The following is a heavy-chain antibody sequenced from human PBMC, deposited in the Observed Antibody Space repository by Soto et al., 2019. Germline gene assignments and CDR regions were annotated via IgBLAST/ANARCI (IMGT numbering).Heavy chain of an antibody. CDR1: GGSISSGGYY. J-gene: IGHJ6*02. CDR2: IYYSGST. CDR3: ARRLTGTLYYYYGMDV. Sequence: SETLSLTCTVSGGSISSGGYYWSWIRQHPGKGLEWIGYIYYSGSTYYNPSLKSRVTISVDTSKNQFSLKLSSVTAADTAVYYCARRLTGTLYYYYGMDVWGQGTTVTVSS. V-gene: IGHV4-31*03. D-gene: IGHD7-27*01.